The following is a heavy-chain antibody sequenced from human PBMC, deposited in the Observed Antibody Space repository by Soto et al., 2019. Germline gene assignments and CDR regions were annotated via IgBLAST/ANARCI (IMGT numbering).Heavy chain of an antibody. Sequence: QVHLVESGGGVVQPGRSLRLSCAASGFTFSSYGMHWVRQAPGKGLEWVAVISYDGSNKYYADSVKGRFTISRDNSKNTLYLQMNSLRAEDTAVYYCAKDDYGDYGRFDPWGQGTLVTVSS. V-gene: IGHV3-30*18. CDR3: AKDDYGDYGRFDP. CDR2: ISYDGSNK. CDR1: GFTFSSYG. J-gene: IGHJ5*02. D-gene: IGHD4-17*01.